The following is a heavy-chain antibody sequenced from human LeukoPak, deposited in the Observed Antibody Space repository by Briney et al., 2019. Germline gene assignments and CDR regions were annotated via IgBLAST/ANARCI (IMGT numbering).Heavy chain of an antibody. V-gene: IGHV3-48*03. CDR1: GFTFNSYE. CDR2: ISSSGTTV. Sequence: GGSLRLSCTTSGFTFNSYEMNWVRQAPGKGLEWVSYISSSGTTVYYADSVKGRFTISRDNAKNSLYLQMNSLRAEDTAVYYCTRVRYYFGSGSSNYFDYWGQGTLVTVSS. CDR3: TRVRYYFGSGSSNYFDY. D-gene: IGHD3-10*01. J-gene: IGHJ4*02.